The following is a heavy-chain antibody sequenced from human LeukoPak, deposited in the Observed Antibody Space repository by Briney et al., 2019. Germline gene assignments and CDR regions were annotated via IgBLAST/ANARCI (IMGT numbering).Heavy chain of an antibody. CDR3: ARGRIAAAAPFDY. CDR1: GGSFSGYY. D-gene: IGHD6-13*01. CDR2: INHSGST. J-gene: IGHJ4*02. V-gene: IGHV4-34*01. Sequence: SETLTLTCAVYGGSFSGYYWSWIRQPPGKGLEWIGEINHSGSTNYNPSLTSRVTISGDTSKNQFPLKLSAVTAADTAVYYCARGRIAAAAPFDYWGQGTLVTVSS.